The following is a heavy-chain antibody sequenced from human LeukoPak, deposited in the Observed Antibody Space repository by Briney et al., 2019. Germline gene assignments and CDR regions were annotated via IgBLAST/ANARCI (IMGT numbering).Heavy chain of an antibody. Sequence: SETLSLTCPVSGGSISSGDYYWSWIRQPPGKGLEWIGYIYYSGSTYYNPSLKSRVTISVDTSKNQFSLKLSSVTAADTAVYYCARWPLRSGSYPSYWGQGTLVTVSS. CDR1: GGSISSGDYY. V-gene: IGHV4-30-4*02. CDR2: IYYSGST. D-gene: IGHD1-26*01. CDR3: ARWPLRSGSYPSY. J-gene: IGHJ4*02.